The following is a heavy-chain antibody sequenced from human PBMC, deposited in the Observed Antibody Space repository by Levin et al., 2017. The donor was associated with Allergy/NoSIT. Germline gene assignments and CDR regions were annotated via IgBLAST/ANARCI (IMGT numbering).Heavy chain of an antibody. V-gene: IGHV3-33*01. J-gene: IGHJ4*02. D-gene: IGHD6-19*01. Sequence: GGSLRLSCATSGFTFSSHGFHWVRQAPGKGLEWVGCIWYDGSKKYYSDSVKGRFTISRDNSENTLYLQMNSLRAEDTSVYYCARDRSYTSCDYWGQGTLVTVSS. CDR1: GFTFSSHG. CDR3: ARDRSYTSCDY. CDR2: IWYDGSKK.